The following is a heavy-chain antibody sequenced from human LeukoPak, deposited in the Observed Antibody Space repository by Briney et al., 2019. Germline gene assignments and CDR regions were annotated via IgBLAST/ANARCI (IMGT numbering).Heavy chain of an antibody. J-gene: IGHJ5*02. D-gene: IGHD2-21*02. CDR3: ARGFSGVTRLPTPEPHWFDP. CDR1: GYTFTSYD. V-gene: IGHV1-8*01. CDR2: MNPNSGNT. Sequence: ASVKVSCKASGYTFTSYDINWVRQATGQGLEWMGWMNPNSGNTGYAQKFQGRVTMTRNTSISTAYMELSSLRSEDTAVYYCARGFSGVTRLPTPEPHWFDPWGQGTLVTVSS.